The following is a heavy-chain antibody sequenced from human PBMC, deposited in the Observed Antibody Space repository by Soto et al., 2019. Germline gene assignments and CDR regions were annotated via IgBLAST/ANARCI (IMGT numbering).Heavy chain of an antibody. CDR1: GYTFTSYA. Sequence: ASVKVSCKASGYTFTSYAMHWVRQAPGQRLEWMGWINAGNGNTKYSQKYQGRVTITRDTSASTAYMELSSLRSEDTAVYYCATDGTGTTYPYYYYYMDVWGKGTTVTVSS. V-gene: IGHV1-3*01. CDR3: ATDGTGTTYPYYYYYMDV. CDR2: INAGNGNT. D-gene: IGHD1-1*01. J-gene: IGHJ6*03.